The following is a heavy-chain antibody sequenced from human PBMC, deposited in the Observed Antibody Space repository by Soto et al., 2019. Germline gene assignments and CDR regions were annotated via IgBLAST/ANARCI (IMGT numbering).Heavy chain of an antibody. CDR2: INLAGGT. CDR3: ARNQRIYDILTGYYKGPFDS. Sequence: PAEALSLTCAVYSGSFSGHCWSWIRQPPGNGLEWIGEINLAGGTNYNPSLKSRVTISIDKSNNQFFLKLTSVTAADKAVYYCARNQRIYDILTGYYKGPFDSWGQGTLVA. J-gene: IGHJ4*02. V-gene: IGHV4-34*01. CDR1: SGSFSGHC. D-gene: IGHD3-9*01.